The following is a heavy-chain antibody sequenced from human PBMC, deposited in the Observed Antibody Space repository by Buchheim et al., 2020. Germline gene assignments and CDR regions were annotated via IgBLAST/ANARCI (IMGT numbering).Heavy chain of an antibody. J-gene: IGHJ4*02. D-gene: IGHD4-17*01. CDR1: GGSISSSTYY. CDR2: IHYNGNT. Sequence: QLQLQESGPGLVKPSETLSLTCSVSGGSISSSTYYWGWVRQPPGKGLEWIGSIHYNGNTHYNPSLKSRVIISVDTSKNEFSLKWSSVTAADTAVYYCAGHGVVTTVTTLSFDFWGQGTL. CDR3: AGHGVVTTVTTLSFDF. V-gene: IGHV4-39*01.